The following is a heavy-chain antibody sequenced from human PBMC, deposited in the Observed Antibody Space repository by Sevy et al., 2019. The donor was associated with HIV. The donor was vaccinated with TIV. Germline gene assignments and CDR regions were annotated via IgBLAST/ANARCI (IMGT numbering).Heavy chain of an antibody. V-gene: IGHV3-30*18. D-gene: IGHD3-22*01. J-gene: IGHJ4*02. Sequence: GGSLRLSCAASGFTFSSYGMHWVRQAPGKGLEWVAVISYDGSNKYYADSVKGRLPISRDNSKNTLYLQMNSLRAADTAVYYCAKADSSGYYYLDYWGQGTLVTVSS. CDR2: ISYDGSNK. CDR3: AKADSSGYYYLDY. CDR1: GFTFSSYG.